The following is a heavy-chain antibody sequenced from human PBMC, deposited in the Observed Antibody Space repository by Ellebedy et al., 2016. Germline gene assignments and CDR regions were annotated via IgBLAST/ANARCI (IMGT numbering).Heavy chain of an antibody. J-gene: IGHJ5*02. V-gene: IGHV1-2*02. CDR1: GYTFTAYY. Sequence: ASVKVSXXASGYTFTAYYIHWVRQAPGQGLEWMGWINPHSGGTNLAQKFQGRVTMTRDTSISTAYMELSKLRSDDTAVYYCTRFSSTWYWFDPWGQGTLVTVS. CDR3: TRFSSTWYWFDP. CDR2: INPHSGGT. D-gene: IGHD6-13*01.